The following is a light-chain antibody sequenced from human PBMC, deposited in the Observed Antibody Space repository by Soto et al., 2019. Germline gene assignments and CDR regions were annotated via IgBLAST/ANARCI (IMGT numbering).Light chain of an antibody. CDR3: CSYAGSYTYV. J-gene: IGLJ1*01. CDR1: ITDVGKYNY. V-gene: IGLV2-11*01. Sequence: QSVLTQPRSVSGSPGQSVTISCTGIITDVGKYNYVSWYQQHPGKAPKLLMYDVTQRPSGVPDRFSGSKSGDTASLTISGLQAEDEADYYCCSYAGSYTYVFGAGTKVTVL. CDR2: DVT.